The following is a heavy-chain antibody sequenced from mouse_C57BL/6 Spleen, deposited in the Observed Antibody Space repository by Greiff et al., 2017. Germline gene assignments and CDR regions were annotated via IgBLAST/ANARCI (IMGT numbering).Heavy chain of an antibody. CDR1: GFTFSDYG. J-gene: IGHJ4*01. V-gene: IGHV5-17*01. Sequence: EVKLMESGGGLVKPGGSLKLSCEASGFTFSDYGMHWVSQAPEKGLEWVAYISRGSSTSYYADTLKGQFTISRDNAKNTLFMQMTILGSEDTAMYYWAREGENYAGFPYYAMDYWGQGTSVTVSS. D-gene: IGHD1-1*02. CDR3: AREGENYAGFPYYAMDY. CDR2: ISRGSSTS.